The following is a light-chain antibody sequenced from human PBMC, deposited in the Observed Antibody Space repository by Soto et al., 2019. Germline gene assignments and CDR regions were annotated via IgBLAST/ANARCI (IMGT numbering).Light chain of an antibody. J-gene: IGKJ4*01. Sequence: DIVMTQSPLSLPVTPGESASISCRSSQSLLYRNGNNYLNWYLQKPGQSPQLLIFLASTRASGVPDRFSGSGSGTDFTLRISRVEAEDVGVYYCMQALQDPLTFGGGTKVEIK. CDR3: MQALQDPLT. V-gene: IGKV2-28*01. CDR1: QSLLYRNGNNY. CDR2: LAS.